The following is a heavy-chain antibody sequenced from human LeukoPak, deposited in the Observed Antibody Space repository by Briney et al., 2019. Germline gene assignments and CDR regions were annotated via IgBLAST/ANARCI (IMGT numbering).Heavy chain of an antibody. CDR2: IYYSGST. Sequence: SETLSLTCTVSGGSISSGDYYWSWIRQPPGKGLEWIGYIYYSGSTYYNPSLKSRVTISVDTSKNQFSLKLSSVTAADTAVYYCARDRLAAADSTPSNWFDPWGQGTLVTVSS. J-gene: IGHJ5*02. CDR1: GGSISSGDYY. V-gene: IGHV4-30-4*02. CDR3: ARDRLAAADSTPSNWFDP. D-gene: IGHD6-13*01.